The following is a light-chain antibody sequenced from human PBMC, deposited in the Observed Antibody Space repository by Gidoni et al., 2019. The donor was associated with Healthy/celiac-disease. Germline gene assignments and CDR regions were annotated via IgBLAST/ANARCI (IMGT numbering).Light chain of an antibody. CDR1: QSISSW. Sequence: DIQMTQSPSTLSASVGDRVTITCRASQSISSWLAWYQQKPGKAPKLLIYKASSLESGVPSRFSGSGSGTEFTLTISSLQPDDFATYYCQQYYSYAXTFGQGTKLEIK. J-gene: IGKJ2*01. CDR3: QQYYSYAXT. CDR2: KAS. V-gene: IGKV1-5*03.